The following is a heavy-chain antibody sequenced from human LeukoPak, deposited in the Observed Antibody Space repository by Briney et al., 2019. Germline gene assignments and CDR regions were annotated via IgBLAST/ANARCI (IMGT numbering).Heavy chain of an antibody. V-gene: IGHV3-7*04. Sequence: HPGGSLRLSCAASGFTFSRYWMSWVRQAPGKGLEWVANIKQDGSERYYVDSVKGRFAISRDNAKNSLYLQMNSLRAEDTAVYYCARDSETAGEWFDYWGQGTLVTVSS. CDR1: GFTFSRYW. J-gene: IGHJ5*01. CDR3: ARDSETAGEWFDY. CDR2: IKQDGSER. D-gene: IGHD2-21*01.